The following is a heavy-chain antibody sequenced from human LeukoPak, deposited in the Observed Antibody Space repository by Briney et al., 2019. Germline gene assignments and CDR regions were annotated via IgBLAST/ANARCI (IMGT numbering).Heavy chain of an antibody. J-gene: IGHJ6*02. CDR1: GGSFSGYY. Sequence: SETLSLTCAVYGGSFSGYYWSWIRQPPGKGLEWIGEINHSGSTNYNPSLKSRVTISVDTSKNQVSLKLSSVTAADTAVYYCARGQVGGYCSGGSCYYYYGMDVWGQGTTVTVSS. D-gene: IGHD2-15*01. V-gene: IGHV4-34*01. CDR2: INHSGST. CDR3: ARGQVGGYCSGGSCYYYYGMDV.